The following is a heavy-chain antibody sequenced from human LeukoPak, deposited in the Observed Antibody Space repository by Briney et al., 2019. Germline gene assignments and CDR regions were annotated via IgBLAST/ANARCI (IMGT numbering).Heavy chain of an antibody. CDR2: ISWNSGSI. D-gene: IGHD6-19*01. V-gene: IGHV3-9*01. J-gene: IGHJ4*02. Sequence: GGSLRLSCAGSGFIFNNYDMHWVRQPPGKGLEWVSGISWNSGSIDYADSVKGRFTISRDNAKNSLYLQMNSLRVEDTAFYYCAKDNRRHYTSGPNPDSLRWGQGALVTVSS. CDR3: AKDNRRHYTSGPNPDSLR. CDR1: GFIFNNYD.